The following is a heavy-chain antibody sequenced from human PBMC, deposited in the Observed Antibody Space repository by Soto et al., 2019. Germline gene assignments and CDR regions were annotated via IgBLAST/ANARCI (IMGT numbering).Heavy chain of an antibody. D-gene: IGHD3-10*01. CDR3: AGPSSSSRPPYYYGSGSYQN. CDR2: IIPILGIA. CDR1: GGTFSSYA. Sequence: ASVKVSCKASGGTFSSYAISWVRQAPGQGLEWMGRIIPILGIANYAQKFQGRVTITADKSTSTAYMELSSLRSEDTAVYYCAGPSSSSRPPYYYGSGSYQNWGQGTLVTVSS. J-gene: IGHJ4*02. V-gene: IGHV1-69*04.